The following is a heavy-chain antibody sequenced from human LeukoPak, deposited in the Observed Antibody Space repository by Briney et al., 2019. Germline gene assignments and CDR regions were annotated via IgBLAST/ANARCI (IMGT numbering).Heavy chain of an antibody. V-gene: IGHV3-30*03. Sequence: GGSPRLSCAASGFTFSSYGMHWVRQAPGKGLEWVAFISHDGSNKYYADSVKGRFTISRDNSKNTLFLQMNSLRTKDTAVYYCAPMATNGMDVWGQGTTVIVSS. J-gene: IGHJ6*02. D-gene: IGHD5-24*01. CDR2: ISHDGSNK. CDR3: APMATNGMDV. CDR1: GFTFSSYG.